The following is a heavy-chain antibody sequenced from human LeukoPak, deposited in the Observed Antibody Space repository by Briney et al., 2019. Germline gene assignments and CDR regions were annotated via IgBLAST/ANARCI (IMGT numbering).Heavy chain of an antibody. J-gene: IGHJ4*02. CDR3: ASVGDSSSFYPVDY. CDR2: INPNSGGT. Sequence: APVKVSCKASGYTFTGYYMHWVRQAPGQGLEWMGWINPNSGGTNYAQKFQGRVTMTRDTSISTAYMELSRLRSDDTAVYYCASVGDSSSFYPVDYWGQGTLVTVSS. D-gene: IGHD6-6*01. V-gene: IGHV1-2*02. CDR1: GYTFTGYY.